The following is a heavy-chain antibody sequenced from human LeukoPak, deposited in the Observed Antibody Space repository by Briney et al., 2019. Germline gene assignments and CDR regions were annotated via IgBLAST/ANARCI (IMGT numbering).Heavy chain of an antibody. CDR1: GYTFTSYD. V-gene: IGHV1-8*01. CDR2: MNPNSGNT. J-gene: IGHJ6*02. D-gene: IGHD3-10*01. Sequence: GASVKVSCKASGYTFTSYDINWVRQATGQGLEWMGWMNPNSGNTGYAQKSQGRVTMTRNTSISTAYMELSSLRSEDTAVYYCARIRITIVRGVIITDYGMDVWGQRTTVTVSS. CDR3: ARIRITIVRGVIITDYGMDV.